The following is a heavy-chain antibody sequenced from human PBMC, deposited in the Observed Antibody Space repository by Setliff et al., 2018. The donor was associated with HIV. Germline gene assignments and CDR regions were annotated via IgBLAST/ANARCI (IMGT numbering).Heavy chain of an antibody. CDR2: ISAYNGNT. J-gene: IGHJ4*02. CDR1: GYTFTSYG. D-gene: IGHD3-10*01. CDR3: VSRSRHMVRGYYFDY. Sequence: ASVKVSCKASGYTFTSYGINWVRQAPGQGPEWMGWISAYNGNTNYAQKFQGRVTMTRNTSISTAYMELSSLRSDDTAVYYCVSRSRHMVRGYYFDYWGQGALVTVSS. V-gene: IGHV1-18*01.